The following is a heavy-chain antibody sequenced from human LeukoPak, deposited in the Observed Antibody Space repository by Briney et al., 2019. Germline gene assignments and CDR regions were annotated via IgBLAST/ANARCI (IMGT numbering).Heavy chain of an antibody. CDR2: IRYDGSNK. J-gene: IGHJ4*02. Sequence: PGGSLRLSCAASGFTFSSYGMHWVRQAPGKGLEWVAFIRYDGSNKYYADSVKGRFTISRDDSKNTLYLQMNSLKTEDTAVYYCTTPLYCGGDCYTINYWGQGTLVTVSS. CDR1: GFTFSSYG. V-gene: IGHV3-30*02. D-gene: IGHD2-21*02. CDR3: TTPLYCGGDCYTINY.